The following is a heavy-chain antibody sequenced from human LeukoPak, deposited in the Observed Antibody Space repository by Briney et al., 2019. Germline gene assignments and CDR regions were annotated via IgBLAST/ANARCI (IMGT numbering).Heavy chain of an antibody. CDR3: AREGRQIVGASINAFDI. Sequence: GGSLRLSCAASGFTFSSYSMNWVRQAPGKGLEWVAVISYDISHKFYSESLKGRFSISRDNSRNSLYLQMSSLRVEDTAVYYCAREGRQIVGASINAFDIWGQGTMVTVSS. J-gene: IGHJ3*02. CDR2: ISYDISHK. V-gene: IGHV3-30*13. D-gene: IGHD1-26*01. CDR1: GFTFSSYS.